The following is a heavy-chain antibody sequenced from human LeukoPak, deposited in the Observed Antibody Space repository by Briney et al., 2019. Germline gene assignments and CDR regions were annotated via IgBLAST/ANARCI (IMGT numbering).Heavy chain of an antibody. CDR3: ARRNAMDV. Sequence: HPGGSLRLSCAASGFTFSNYWMTWVRQAPGKGLEWVANMNRDGSERYYVDSVKGRFTISRDDAKSSLYLQMNSLRAEDTAVYYCARRNAMDVWGQGTTVIVFS. CDR2: MNRDGSER. J-gene: IGHJ6*02. V-gene: IGHV3-7*03. CDR1: GFTFSNYW.